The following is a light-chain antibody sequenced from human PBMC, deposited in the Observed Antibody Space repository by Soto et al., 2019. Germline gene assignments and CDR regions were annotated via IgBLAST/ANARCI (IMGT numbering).Light chain of an antibody. Sequence: QSALTQPRSVSGSPGQSVTISCTGTSFDVGGHEYVSWYQQHPGKGPKLMIFDVTKRPSGVPDRFSGSKSGSTASLTISGLQAEDESYYCCCSYAGSYTVVFGGGTKLTVL. CDR3: CSYAGSYTVV. J-gene: IGLJ2*01. V-gene: IGLV2-11*01. CDR1: SFDVGGHEY. CDR2: DVT.